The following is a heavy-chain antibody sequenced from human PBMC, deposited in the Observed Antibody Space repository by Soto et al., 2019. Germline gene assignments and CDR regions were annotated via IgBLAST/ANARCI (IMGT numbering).Heavy chain of an antibody. V-gene: IGHV3-30*18. D-gene: IGHD3-3*01. CDR3: AKDIYDFWTPMGAFDI. CDR1: GFTFSSYG. J-gene: IGHJ3*02. CDR2: ISYDGSNK. Sequence: GGSLRLSCAASGFTFSSYGMHWVRQAPGKGLEWVAVISYDGSNKYYADSVKGRFTISRDNSKNTLYLQMNSLRAEDTAVYYCAKDIYDFWTPMGAFDIWGQGTMVTVSS.